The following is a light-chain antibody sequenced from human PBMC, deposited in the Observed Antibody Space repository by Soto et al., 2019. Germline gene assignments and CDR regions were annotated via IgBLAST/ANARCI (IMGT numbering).Light chain of an antibody. CDR1: SSNIGSNH. J-gene: IGLJ3*02. CDR2: RNY. CDR3: GAWDDSLSGWV. V-gene: IGLV1-47*03. Sequence: QSVLTQPPSASETPGQRVTISCSGSSSNIGSNHVYWYQHLPGTAPKLLIYRNYLRPSGVPDRFSASESATSASLAISGLWSDDEADYYCGAWDDSLSGWVFGGGTKVTVL.